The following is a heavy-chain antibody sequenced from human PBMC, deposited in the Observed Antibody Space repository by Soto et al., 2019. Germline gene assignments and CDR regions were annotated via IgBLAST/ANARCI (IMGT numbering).Heavy chain of an antibody. CDR1: GGSISSSNW. J-gene: IGHJ5*02. CDR2: IYHSGST. V-gene: IGHV4-4*02. D-gene: IGHD6-19*01. Sequence: QVQLQESGPGLVKPSGTLSLTCAVSGGSISSSNWWSWVRQPPGKGLEWIGEIYHSGSTNYNPSLKSRVTXXVXKXXNQFSLKLSSVTAADTAVYYCASTSGWYGVYWFDPWGQGTLVTVSS. CDR3: ASTSGWYGVYWFDP.